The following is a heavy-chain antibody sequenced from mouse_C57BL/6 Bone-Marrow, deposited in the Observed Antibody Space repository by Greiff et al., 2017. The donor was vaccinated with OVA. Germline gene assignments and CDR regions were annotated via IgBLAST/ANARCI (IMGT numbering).Heavy chain of an antibody. J-gene: IGHJ2*01. CDR3: TTTPIDY. Sequence: EVKLMESGAELVRPGASVKLSCTASGFNIKDYYMHWVKQRPEQGLEWIGRIDPEDGDTEYAPKFQGKATMTADTSSNPAYLQISSLTSEDTAVYYCTTTPIDYWGQGTTLTVSS. CDR1: GFNIKDYY. CDR2: IDPEDGDT. V-gene: IGHV14-1*01.